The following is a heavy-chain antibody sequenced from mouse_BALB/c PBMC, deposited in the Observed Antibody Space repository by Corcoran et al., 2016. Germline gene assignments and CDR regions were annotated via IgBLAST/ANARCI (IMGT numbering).Heavy chain of an antibody. CDR3: ANWDWYFDV. CDR1: GFNIKDTD. D-gene: IGHD4-1*01. V-gene: IGHV14-3*02. J-gene: IGHJ1*01. CDR2: IDPANGNT. Sequence: ESQLQQSGAELVKPGASVKLSCTAPGFNIKDTDMHWVKQRPEQGLECIGRIDPANGNTKYDPKFQGKATITADTSSNTAYLQLSSLTSEYTAGYYCANWDWYFDVCGAGTTVTVSS.